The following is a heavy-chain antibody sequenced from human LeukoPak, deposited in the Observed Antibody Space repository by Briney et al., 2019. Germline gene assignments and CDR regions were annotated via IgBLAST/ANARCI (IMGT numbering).Heavy chain of an antibody. CDR2: IYYSGST. CDR1: GGSISSSSYY. Sequence: SETLSLTCTVSGGSISSSSYYWGWIRQPPGKGLEWIGSIYYSGSTYYNPSLKSRVTISVDTSKNQFSLKLSSVTAADTAVYYRARQSWDIVVVPAANGYYYYMDVWGKGTTVTVSS. D-gene: IGHD2-2*01. V-gene: IGHV4-39*01. J-gene: IGHJ6*03. CDR3: ARQSWDIVVVPAANGYYYYMDV.